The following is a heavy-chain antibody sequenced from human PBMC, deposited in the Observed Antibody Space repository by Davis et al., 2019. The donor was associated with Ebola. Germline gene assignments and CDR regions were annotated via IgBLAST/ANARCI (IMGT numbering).Heavy chain of an antibody. D-gene: IGHD1-26*01. J-gene: IGHJ4*02. CDR2: ISSSGSTI. Sequence: PGGSLRLSCAASGFTFSDYYMSWIRQAPGKGLEWVSYISSSGSTIYYADSVKGRFTISRDNAKNSLYLQMNSLRAEDTAVYYCARDFRSGSYYLDYWGQGTLVTVSS. CDR1: GFTFSDYY. V-gene: IGHV3-11*01. CDR3: ARDFRSGSYYLDY.